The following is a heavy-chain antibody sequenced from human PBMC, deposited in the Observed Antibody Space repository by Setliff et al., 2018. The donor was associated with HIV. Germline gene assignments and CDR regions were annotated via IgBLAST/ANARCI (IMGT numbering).Heavy chain of an antibody. CDR3: AKTIAALDY. CDR2: ISDSGDNT. V-gene: IGHV3-23*01. J-gene: IGHJ4*02. CDR1: GFTFKNSA. D-gene: IGHD6-13*01. Sequence: GGSLRLSCAASGFTFKNSAMSWVRQAPGKGLEWVSVISDSGDNTYYADSVKGRFTISRDNSRDTLYLQMNSLRVEDTAVYFCAKTIAALDYWGQGTLVTVSS.